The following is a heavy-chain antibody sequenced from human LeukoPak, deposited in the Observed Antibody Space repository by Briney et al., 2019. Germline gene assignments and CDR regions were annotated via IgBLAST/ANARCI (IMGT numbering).Heavy chain of an antibody. D-gene: IGHD3-3*01. J-gene: IGHJ4*02. CDR1: GFSLSTSGVG. V-gene: IGHV2-5*01. Sequence: GSGPTVVNPTQTLTLTCTFSGFSLSTSGVGVGWIRQPPGKALEWLALIYWNDDKRYSPSLRSRLTITKDTSKNQVVLTMTNMDPVDTATYYCAHYYDFWSGGYWGQGTLVTVSS. CDR2: IYWNDDK. CDR3: AHYYDFWSGGY.